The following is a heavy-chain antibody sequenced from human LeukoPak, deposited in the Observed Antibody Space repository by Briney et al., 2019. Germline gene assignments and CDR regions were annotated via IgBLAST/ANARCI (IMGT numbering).Heavy chain of an antibody. CDR2: ISAYNGNT. CDR1: GYTFTSYY. CDR3: ARLGGSWYDHDAFDI. Sequence: EASVKVSCKASGYTFTSYYMHWVRQAPGQGLEWMGWISAYNGNTNYAQKLQGRVTMTTDTFTSTAYMELRSLRSDDTAVYYCARLGGSWYDHDAFDIWGQGTMVTVSS. V-gene: IGHV1-18*04. D-gene: IGHD6-13*01. J-gene: IGHJ3*02.